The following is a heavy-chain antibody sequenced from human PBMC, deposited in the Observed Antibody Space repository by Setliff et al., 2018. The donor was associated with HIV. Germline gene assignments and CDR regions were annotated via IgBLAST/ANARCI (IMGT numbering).Heavy chain of an antibody. V-gene: IGHV4-61*09. Sequence: SETLSLTCTVSGDSMNSVSYSWAWLRQSAGKGPEWIGHVYARGSANYNPFLTSRVTISVPTSKNQFSLNLNSVTAADTATYYCARAKTIGSSALFFDPWGQGTPVTVSS. CDR2: VYARGSA. J-gene: IGHJ5*02. CDR3: ARAKTIGSSALFFDP. CDR1: GDSMNSVSYS. D-gene: IGHD2-2*03.